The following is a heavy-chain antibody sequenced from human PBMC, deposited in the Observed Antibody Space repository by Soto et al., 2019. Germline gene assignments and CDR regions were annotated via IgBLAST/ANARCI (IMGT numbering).Heavy chain of an antibody. V-gene: IGHV1-69*01. D-gene: IGHD1-26*01. Sequence: QVQLVQSGAEVKKPGSSVKVSCKASGGTFSSYSINWVRQAPGQGLEWMGEIIPIFGTGNYAQKCQGRVTITADESTSTAYMELSSLRSEDTAVYYCARDGGRHSGGIDYWGQGTLVTVSS. CDR2: IIPIFGTG. CDR1: GGTFSSYS. CDR3: ARDGGRHSGGIDY. J-gene: IGHJ4*02.